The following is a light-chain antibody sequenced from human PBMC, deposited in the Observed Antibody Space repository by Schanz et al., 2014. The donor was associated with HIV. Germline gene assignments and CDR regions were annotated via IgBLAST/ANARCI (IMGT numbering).Light chain of an antibody. CDR3: NSYSHSNTYV. J-gene: IGLJ1*01. Sequence: QSVLTQPPSVSGAPGQRVTISCTGTRSNIGTGFDVHWYQLLPGTAPKVLIFANTHRPSGVPDRFSGSKSGTSASLAITGLQAEDEADYYCNSYSHSNTYVFGSGTKLTVL. V-gene: IGLV1-40*01. CDR1: RSNIGTGFD. CDR2: ANT.